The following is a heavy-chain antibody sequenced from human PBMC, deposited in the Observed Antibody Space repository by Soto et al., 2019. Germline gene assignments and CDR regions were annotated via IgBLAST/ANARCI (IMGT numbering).Heavy chain of an antibody. J-gene: IGHJ6*02. D-gene: IGHD6-19*01. CDR3: ARGAPVGSSGWYPQYYYYYYGMDV. CDR2: INPNSGGT. CDR1: GYTLTGYY. V-gene: IGHV1-2*04. Sequence: ASVKVSCTASGYTLTGYYMHWVRQAPGQGLEWMGWINPNSGGTNYAQKFQGWVTMTRDTSISTAYMELSRLRSDDTAVYYCARGAPVGSSGWYPQYYYYYYGMDVWGQGTTVTVSS.